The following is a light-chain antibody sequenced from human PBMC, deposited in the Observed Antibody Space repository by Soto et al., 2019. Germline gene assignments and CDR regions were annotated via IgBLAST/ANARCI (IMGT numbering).Light chain of an antibody. V-gene: IGLV2-11*01. CDR1: SSDVGGYNY. J-gene: IGLJ1*01. CDR3: CSHAGGLKV. CDR2: DVS. Sequence: QSALTQPRSVSGSPGQSVTISCTGTSSDVGGYNYVSWYQQHPGKAPKLMIYDVSKRPSGVPDRFSGSKSGNTASLTISGLQAEDEADYYCCSHAGGLKVFGTGTKVTVL.